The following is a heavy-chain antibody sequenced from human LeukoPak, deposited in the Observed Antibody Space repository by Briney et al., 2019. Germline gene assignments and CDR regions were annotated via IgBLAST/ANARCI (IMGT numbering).Heavy chain of an antibody. CDR2: ISSSGSTI. J-gene: IGHJ4*02. D-gene: IGHD3-9*01. CDR1: GFTFSSYE. CDR3: AKTYHSYYDILTGCGSVDY. Sequence: GGSLRLSCAASGFTFSSYEMNWVRQAPGKGLEWVSYISSSGSTIYYADSVKGRFTISRDNSKNTLYLQMNSLRAEDTAVYYCAKTYHSYYDILTGCGSVDYWGQGTLVTVSS. V-gene: IGHV3-48*03.